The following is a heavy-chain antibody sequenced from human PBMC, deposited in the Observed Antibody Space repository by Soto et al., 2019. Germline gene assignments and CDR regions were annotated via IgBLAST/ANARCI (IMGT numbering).Heavy chain of an antibody. CDR1: GYAFSSYA. V-gene: IGHV1-3*05. D-gene: IGHD2-21*02. CDR2: INIGSGNT. Sequence: QVQLVQSGAEEKKPGASVKLSCKASGYAFSSYAMHWVRQAPGQRLEWMGWINIGSGNTEYSQNFQDRITITRDTSASTVYMELSSLRSEDTAVYYCARDGGDCGYRLIYYYYIGMDVWGQGTTVSVSS. J-gene: IGHJ6*02. CDR3: ARDGGDCGYRLIYYYYIGMDV.